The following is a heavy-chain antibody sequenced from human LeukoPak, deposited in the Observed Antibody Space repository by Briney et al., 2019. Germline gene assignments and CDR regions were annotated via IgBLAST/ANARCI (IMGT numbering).Heavy chain of an antibody. Sequence: SETLSLTCTVSGDSITSYIWSWIRQPPGKGLEWVGYIIYSSITNYNPSLKSRVTISVDTSKNQFSLKLSSVTAADTAVYYCARTSPWELKYYFDYWGQGTLVTVSS. CDR1: GDSITSYI. J-gene: IGHJ4*02. D-gene: IGHD1-7*01. CDR3: ARTSPWELKYYFDY. CDR2: IIYSSIT. V-gene: IGHV4-59*01.